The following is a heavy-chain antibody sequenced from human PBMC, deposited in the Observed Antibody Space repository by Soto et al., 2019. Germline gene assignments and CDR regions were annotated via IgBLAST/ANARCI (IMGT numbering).Heavy chain of an antibody. V-gene: IGHV2-5*02. CDR3: ARYTTDTYFDV. CDR1: GFSLCTRGVG. D-gene: IGHD2-2*02. CDR2: LYWDNTR. Sequence: QITLKESRPTLVKPTQTLTLTCSFSGFSLCTRGVGVGWVRQPPGKALEWLALLYWDNTRRYSPSLKNSLTIAKGTSENQVVLTMTNMEPEDTGTYYCARYTTDTYFDVWGKGTTVTVSS. J-gene: IGHJ6*04.